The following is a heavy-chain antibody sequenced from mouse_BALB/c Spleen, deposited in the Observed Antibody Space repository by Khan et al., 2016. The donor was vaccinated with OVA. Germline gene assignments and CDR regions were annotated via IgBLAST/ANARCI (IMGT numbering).Heavy chain of an antibody. CDR3: ARRTTGYAMDY. CDR2: INPRSGYT. V-gene: IGHV1-4*01. D-gene: IGHD2-14*01. CDR1: GYTFTSNT. Sequence: VQLQQSGAELARPGASVKMSCEASGYTFTSNTIHWVKQRPGQGLEWIGYINPRSGYTNYNQKFKDKATLTADKSSSTAYMQLSSLTSEDSAVYYCARRTTGYAMDYWGQGTSVIVSS. J-gene: IGHJ4*01.